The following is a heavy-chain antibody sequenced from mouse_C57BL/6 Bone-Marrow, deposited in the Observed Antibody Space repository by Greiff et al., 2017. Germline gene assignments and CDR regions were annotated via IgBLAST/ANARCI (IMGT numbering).Heavy chain of an antibody. CDR1: DYDFPSYD. CDR2: INPDGGST. CDR3: AKLFDY. V-gene: IGHV5-2*01. J-gene: IGHJ2*01. Sequence: EVQLMESGGGLVQPGESLKLSCESNDYDFPSYDMPWVRQTPEQRLEWVAAINPDGGSTYYTYTIEGRVTISRDNTKKTLYLQMSSLRSEDTSLYYCAKLFDYWGQGTTLTVSS.